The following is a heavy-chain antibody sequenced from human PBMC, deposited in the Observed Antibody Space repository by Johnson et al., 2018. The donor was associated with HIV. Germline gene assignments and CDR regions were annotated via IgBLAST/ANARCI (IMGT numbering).Heavy chain of an antibody. CDR3: ARGVSSGYYSNAFDV. V-gene: IGHV3-11*01. CDR1: GFTFSDYY. J-gene: IGHJ3*01. CDR2: ISSSGSTI. Sequence: VQLVESGGGLVKPGGSLRLSCAASGFTFSDYYMSWIRQAPGKGLEWVSYISSSGSTIYYADSVKGRFPISRDSAKNSLYLQMNSLRAEDTALYYCARGVSSGYYSNAFDVRGQGTMATVSS. D-gene: IGHD3-22*01.